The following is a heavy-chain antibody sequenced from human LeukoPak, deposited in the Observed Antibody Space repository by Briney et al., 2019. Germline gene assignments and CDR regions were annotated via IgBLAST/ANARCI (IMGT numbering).Heavy chain of an antibody. CDR3: ARERYFGSGSNYPYGMDV. V-gene: IGHV3-48*03. Sequence: GGSLRLSCAASEFTFTSYELNWVRQAPGKGLEWVSYISSSGNTISYADSVSGRFTISRDQSKNTMYLQMNSLRADDTAVYHCARERYFGSGSNYPYGMDVWGQGTTVTVSS. CDR2: ISSSGNTI. CDR1: EFTFTSYE. D-gene: IGHD3-10*01. J-gene: IGHJ6*02.